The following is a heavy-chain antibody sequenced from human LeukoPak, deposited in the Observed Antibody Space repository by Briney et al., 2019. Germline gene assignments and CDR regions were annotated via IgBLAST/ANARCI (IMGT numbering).Heavy chain of an antibody. D-gene: IGHD4-17*01. CDR1: GFTFSSYA. V-gene: IGHV3-30-3*01. J-gene: IGHJ4*02. CDR2: ISYDGSNK. CDR3: ARPGLHDYADY. Sequence: GGSLRLSCEASGFTFSSYAMHWVRQAPGKGLEWVAVISYDGSNKYYADSVKGRFTISRDNSKNTLYLQMNSLRAEDTAVYYCARPGLHDYADYWGQGTLVTVSS.